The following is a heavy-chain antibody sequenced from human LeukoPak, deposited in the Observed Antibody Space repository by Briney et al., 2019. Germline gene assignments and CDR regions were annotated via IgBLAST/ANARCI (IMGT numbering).Heavy chain of an antibody. CDR2: IIPILGIA. CDR3: ASLYAIFGVARDYFDY. V-gene: IGHV1-69*04. D-gene: IGHD3-3*01. J-gene: IGHJ4*02. Sequence: SVKVSCKASGGTFSSYAISWVRQAPGQGLEWMGRIIPILGIANYAQKFQGRVTITADKSTSTAYMELSSLRSEDTAVNYCASLYAIFGVARDYFDYWGQRTLVTVSP. CDR1: GGTFSSYA.